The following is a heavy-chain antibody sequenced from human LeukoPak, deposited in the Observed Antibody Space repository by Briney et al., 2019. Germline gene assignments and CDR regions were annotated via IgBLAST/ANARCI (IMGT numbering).Heavy chain of an antibody. V-gene: IGHV1-69*05. Sequence: ASVKVSCKASGGTFSSYAISWVRQAPGQGLEWMGRTIPIFGTANYAQKFQGRVTITTDESTSTAYMELSSLRSEDAAVYYCGRSEVVAAIRFDPWGQGTLVTVSS. D-gene: IGHD2-15*01. CDR1: GGTFSSYA. CDR3: GRSEVVAAIRFDP. J-gene: IGHJ5*02. CDR2: TIPIFGTA.